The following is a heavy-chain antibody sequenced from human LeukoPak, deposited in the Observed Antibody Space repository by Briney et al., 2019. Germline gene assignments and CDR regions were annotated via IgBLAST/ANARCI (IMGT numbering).Heavy chain of an antibody. CDR3: ARAATMVRGVNYYYYYMDV. J-gene: IGHJ6*03. Sequence: GGSLRLSCAASGFTFSSLWMSWVRQAPGKGLEWVANIKQDGSEKYYVDSVKGRFTISRDNAKNSLYLQMNSLRAEDTAVYYCARAATMVRGVNYYYYYMDVWGKGTTVTISS. CDR1: GFTFSSLW. CDR2: IKQDGSEK. V-gene: IGHV3-7*01. D-gene: IGHD3-10*01.